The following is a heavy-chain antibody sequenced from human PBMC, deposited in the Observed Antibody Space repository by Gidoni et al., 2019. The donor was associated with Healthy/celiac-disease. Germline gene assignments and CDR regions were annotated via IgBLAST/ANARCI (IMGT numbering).Heavy chain of an antibody. Sequence: EVQLLQSGAAVKQPGESLKISCKGSGYSFTSYWLGWVRQMPGKGLEWRGIIYPGESDTRYSPSFQGQVTISADKSISTAYLQWSSLKASDTAMYYCARHYYYDSSGSPGYFDYWGQGTLVTVSS. D-gene: IGHD3-22*01. CDR3: ARHYYYDSSGSPGYFDY. V-gene: IGHV5-51*01. CDR1: GYSFTSYW. CDR2: IYPGESDT. J-gene: IGHJ4*02.